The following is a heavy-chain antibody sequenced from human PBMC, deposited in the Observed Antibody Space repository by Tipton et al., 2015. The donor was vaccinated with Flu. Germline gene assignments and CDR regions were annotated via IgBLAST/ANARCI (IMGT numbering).Heavy chain of an antibody. CDR2: IYHSGYT. J-gene: IGHJ4*02. V-gene: IGHV4-38-2*02. CDR3: ARQSYDFWSGPGGDY. D-gene: IGHD3-3*01. CDR1: GYSINSGYY. Sequence: GLVKPSETLSLTCTVSGYSINSGYYWGWIRQPPGKGPEWIGNIYHSGYTYYNPSLKSRVTISVDTSKNQFSLKLSFVTAADTAVYYCARQSYDFWSGPGGDYWGQGTLVTVSS.